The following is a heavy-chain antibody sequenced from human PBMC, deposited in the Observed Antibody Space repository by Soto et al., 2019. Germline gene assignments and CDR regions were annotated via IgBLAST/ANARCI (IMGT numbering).Heavy chain of an antibody. Sequence: SETLSLTCTVSGGSISSYYWSWIRQPPGKGLEWIGYIYYSGSTNYNPSLKSRVTISVDTSKNQFSLKLSSVTAADTAVYYCARWGGCSSTSCHIAPDEYSMDVWGKGTTVTVSS. CDR2: IYYSGST. D-gene: IGHD2-2*01. J-gene: IGHJ6*03. CDR3: ARWGGCSSTSCHIAPDEYSMDV. V-gene: IGHV4-59*08. CDR1: GGSISSYY.